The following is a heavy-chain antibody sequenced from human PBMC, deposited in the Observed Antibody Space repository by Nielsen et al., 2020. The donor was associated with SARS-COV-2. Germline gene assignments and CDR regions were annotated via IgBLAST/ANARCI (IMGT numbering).Heavy chain of an antibody. CDR1: GFTFSSYA. J-gene: IGHJ5*02. CDR2: ISYDGSNK. CDR3: ARGGYCSSTSCYAFSHLDHL. Sequence: GGSLRLSCAASGFTFSSYAMHWVRQAPGKGLEWVAVISYDGSNKYYADSVKGRFTISRDNSKNTLYLQMNSLRAEDTAVYYCARGGYCSSTSCYAFSHLDHLWGQGTLVTVSS. D-gene: IGHD2-2*01. V-gene: IGHV3-30-3*01.